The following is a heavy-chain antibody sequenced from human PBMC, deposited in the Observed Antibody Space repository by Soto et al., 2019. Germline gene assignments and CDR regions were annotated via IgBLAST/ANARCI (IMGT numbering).Heavy chain of an antibody. CDR3: AKDRLGGNFXH. CDR2: ISGTGGST. J-gene: IGHJ4*02. V-gene: IGHV3-23*01. CDR1: GFTFNNYA. D-gene: IGHD6-6*01. Sequence: PGGSLRLSCAASGFTFNNYAMNWVRQAPGKGLEWVATISGTGGSTYYADSVKGRFTIYRDNSKNTLYLQMNSLRVEDAAVYYCAKDRLGGNFXHWGQGTQVTVSS.